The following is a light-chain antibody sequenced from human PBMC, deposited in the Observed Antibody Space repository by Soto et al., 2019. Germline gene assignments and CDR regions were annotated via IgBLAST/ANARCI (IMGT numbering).Light chain of an antibody. Sequence: IVLTQSPGTLSLSPGERATLSCRAGQSVASRNLAWYQQKSGQAPRLLIYGASSRAIHTPDRFSGSGSGTDFTLTISGLEPEDFAVYYCQHFGNSLWTFGQGTKVEIX. V-gene: IGKV3-20*01. CDR1: QSVASRN. J-gene: IGKJ1*01. CDR3: QHFGNSLWT. CDR2: GAS.